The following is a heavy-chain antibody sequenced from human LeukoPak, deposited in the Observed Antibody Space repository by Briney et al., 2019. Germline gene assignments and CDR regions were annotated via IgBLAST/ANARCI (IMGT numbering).Heavy chain of an antibody. V-gene: IGHV1-69*10. Sequence: SVKVSCKASGGTFSSYTISWVRQAPGQGREWMGRIIPILGIANYAQKFQGRVTITADKSTSTACMELSSLRSEDTAVYYCARVLYSGSYYGAFDIWGQGTMVTVSS. CDR1: GGTFSSYT. D-gene: IGHD1-26*01. J-gene: IGHJ3*02. CDR3: ARVLYSGSYYGAFDI. CDR2: IIPILGIA.